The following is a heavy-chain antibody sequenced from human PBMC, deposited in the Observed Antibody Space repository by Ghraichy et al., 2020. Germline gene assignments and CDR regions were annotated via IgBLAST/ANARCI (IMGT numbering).Heavy chain of an antibody. Sequence: GGSLRLSCAASGFIFNIYAMSWVRQAPGKGLEWVSGISDSGGSTYYADSVKGRFTISRDNFKNTLYLQMNSLRAEDTAVYYCAKFPIAGRSQEDWFDPWGQGTLVTVSS. CDR3: AKFPIAGRSQEDWFDP. CDR1: GFIFNIYA. D-gene: IGHD6-6*01. V-gene: IGHV3-23*01. CDR2: ISDSGGST. J-gene: IGHJ5*02.